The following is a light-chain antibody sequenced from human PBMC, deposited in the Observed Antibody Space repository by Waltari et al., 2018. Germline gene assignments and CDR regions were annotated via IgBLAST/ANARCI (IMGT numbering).Light chain of an antibody. CDR3: QHYVRLPAT. Sequence: EIVLTQSPGTLSLSPGERATLSCRASQSVGRTLAWYQQKPGQAPRLLIYAASNRATGIPDRFSGSGSGTDFSLTISRLEPEDFAVYYCQHYVRLPATFGQGTKVEIK. V-gene: IGKV3-20*01. CDR1: QSVGRT. J-gene: IGKJ1*01. CDR2: AAS.